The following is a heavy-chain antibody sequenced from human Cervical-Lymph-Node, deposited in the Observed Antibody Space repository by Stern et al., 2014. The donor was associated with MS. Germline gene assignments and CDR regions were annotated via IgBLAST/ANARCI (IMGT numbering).Heavy chain of an antibody. J-gene: IGHJ6*02. Sequence: QVQLQESGPGLVNPSGTLSLTCAVSGDSIRSSHWWTWVRQPPGKGLAWIGEIHHGGSTNGNPSLKSRVTMSVDKSKNQFYLRLSSVTAADTAVYYCARGRYHDFDVYYGMDVWGQGTTVTVSS. D-gene: IGHD3-3*01. CDR1: GDSIRSSHW. CDR3: ARGRYHDFDVYYGMDV. V-gene: IGHV4-4*02. CDR2: IHHGGST.